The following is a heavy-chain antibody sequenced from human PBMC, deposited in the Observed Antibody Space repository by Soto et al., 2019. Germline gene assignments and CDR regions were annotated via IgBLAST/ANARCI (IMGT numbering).Heavy chain of an antibody. D-gene: IGHD6-13*01. Sequence: ASGKGSCEGSRYTPTELSMDRGRQAPGKRLEWMGGFDPEDGETIYAQKFQGRVTITADKSTSTAYMELSSLRSEDTAVYYCARDALAAAGISPLHYYYMDVWGKGTTVTVSS. CDR2: FDPEDGET. J-gene: IGHJ6*03. V-gene: IGHV1-24*01. CDR3: ARDALAAAGISPLHYYYMDV. CDR1: RYTPTELS.